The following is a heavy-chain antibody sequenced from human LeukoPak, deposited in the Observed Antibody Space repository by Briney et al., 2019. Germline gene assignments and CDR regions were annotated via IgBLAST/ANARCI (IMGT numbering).Heavy chain of an antibody. J-gene: IGHJ4*02. CDR3: ARDPRSPKWEPPTYYFAY. CDR1: GYTFTVYY. CDR2: SNPNSGGT. V-gene: IGHV1-2*02. Sequence: ASVKVSFKASGYTFTVYYMHWLRQAPGQGLEWMGWSNPNSGGTNYAQKFQGRVTMNRDTSIRTAYMELSRLRSDDTAVYYCARDPRSPKWEPPTYYFAYWGQGTLVTVSS. D-gene: IGHD1-26*01.